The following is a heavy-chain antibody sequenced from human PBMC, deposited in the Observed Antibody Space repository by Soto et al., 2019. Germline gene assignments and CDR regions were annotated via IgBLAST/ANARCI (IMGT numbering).Heavy chain of an antibody. CDR2: IIPIFGTA. J-gene: IGHJ4*02. V-gene: IGHV1-69*13. CDR3: ARGITMVRGGPAGRLDY. D-gene: IGHD3-10*01. Sequence: ASVKVSCKASGGTFSSYAISWVRQAPGQGLEWMGGIIPIFGTANYAQKFQGRVTITADESTSTAYMELSSLRSEDTAVYYCARGITMVRGGPAGRLDYWGQGTLVTVSS. CDR1: GGTFSSYA.